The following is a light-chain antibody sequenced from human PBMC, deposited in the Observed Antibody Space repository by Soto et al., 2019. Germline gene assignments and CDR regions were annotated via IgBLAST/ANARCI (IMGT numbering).Light chain of an antibody. J-gene: IGKJ5*01. CDR3: QQYYSTIT. V-gene: IGKV4-1*01. Sequence: DIVMTQSPDSLAVSLGERATINCKSSQTVLYSSNNKNYLAWYQQKPGQPPKLLIYWASTRESGVPDRFSGSASGTDFTLTISSLQAEDVAVYYCQQYYSTITFGQGTRLEIK. CDR1: QTVLYSSNNKNY. CDR2: WAS.